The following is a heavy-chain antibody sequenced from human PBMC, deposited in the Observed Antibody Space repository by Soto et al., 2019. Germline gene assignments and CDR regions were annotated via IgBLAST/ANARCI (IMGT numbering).Heavy chain of an antibody. CDR2: IWYDGSNK. V-gene: IGHV3-33*01. J-gene: IGHJ4*02. D-gene: IGHD2-2*01. Sequence: HPGGSLRLSCAASGFTFSSYGMHWVRQAPGKGLEWVAVIWYDGSNKYYADSVKGRFTISRDNSKNTLYLQMNSLRAEDTAVYYCARDMGPLEVPAPLAYWGQGTLVTVSS. CDR1: GFTFSSYG. CDR3: ARDMGPLEVPAPLAY.